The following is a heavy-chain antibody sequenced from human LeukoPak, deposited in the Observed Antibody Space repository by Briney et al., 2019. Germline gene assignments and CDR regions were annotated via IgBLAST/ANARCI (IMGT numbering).Heavy chain of an antibody. Sequence: GGSLRLSCAASGFTVSDHYMSWVRQAPGQGLESVSLIYSGGTTLYADSVKGRFTISRDNSKNTLYLQMNSLRAEDTAVYYCARDRHQGAFDMWGQGTMVIVSS. V-gene: IGHV3-53*01. J-gene: IGHJ3*02. CDR2: IYSGGTT. CDR1: GFTVSDHY. CDR3: ARDRHQGAFDM. D-gene: IGHD2-2*01.